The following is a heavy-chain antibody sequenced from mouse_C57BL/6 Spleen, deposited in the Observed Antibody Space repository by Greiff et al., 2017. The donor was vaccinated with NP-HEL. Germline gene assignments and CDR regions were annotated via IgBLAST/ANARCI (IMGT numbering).Heavy chain of an antibody. Sequence: QVQLQQPGAELVKPGASVKMSCKASGYTFTSYWITWVKQRPGQGLEWIGEIYPGSGSTNYNEKFQSKATLTVDPTSSPAYMQLRNLTSEDSAVYCRAREGLELGYWGKGTTLTVSS. J-gene: IGHJ2*01. CDR1: GYTFTSYW. D-gene: IGHD3-3*01. V-gene: IGHV1-55*01. CDR2: IYPGSGST. CDR3: AREGLELGY.